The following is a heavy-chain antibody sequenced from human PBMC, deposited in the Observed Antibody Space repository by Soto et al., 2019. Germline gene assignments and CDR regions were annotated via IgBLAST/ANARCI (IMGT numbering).Heavy chain of an antibody. CDR2: INHSGST. CDR3: SRAEYCSGGSCYSGDYFDY. Sequence: SETLSLTCAVYGGSFSGYYWSWIRQPPGKGLEWIGEINHSGSTNYNPSLKSRVTISVDTSKNQFSLKLSSVTAADTAVYYCSRAEYCSGGSCYSGDYFDYWGQGTLVTVSS. V-gene: IGHV4-34*01. J-gene: IGHJ4*02. D-gene: IGHD2-15*01. CDR1: GGSFSGYY.